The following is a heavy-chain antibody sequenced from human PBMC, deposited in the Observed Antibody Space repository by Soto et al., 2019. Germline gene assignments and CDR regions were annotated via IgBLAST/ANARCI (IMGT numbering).Heavy chain of an antibody. J-gene: IGHJ4*02. V-gene: IGHV1-46*01. CDR2: INPSGGST. D-gene: IGHD1-26*01. CDR3: ARDYGSGSPRPGSDY. CDR1: GYTFTSYY. Sequence: ASVKVSCKASGYTFTSYYMHWVRQAPGQGLEWMGIINPSGGSTSYAQKFRGRVTMTRDTSTSTVYMELSSLRSEDTAVYYCARDYGSGSPRPGSDYWGQGTLVTVSS.